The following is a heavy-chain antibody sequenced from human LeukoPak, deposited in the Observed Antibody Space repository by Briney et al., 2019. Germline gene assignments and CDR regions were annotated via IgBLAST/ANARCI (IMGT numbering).Heavy chain of an antibody. CDR3: VRGRQFGAGSFDY. Sequence: PGGSLRLFCAASGFSVSSNYMNWVRQAPGKGLEWVSVIHSGGSTYYEDSVKCRFTISRDTSKNTLYLQMNSLRAEDTAVYYCVRGRQFGAGSFDYWGQGTLVTVSS. CDR1: GFSVSSNY. D-gene: IGHD3-10*01. J-gene: IGHJ4*02. CDR2: IHSGGST. V-gene: IGHV3-66*01.